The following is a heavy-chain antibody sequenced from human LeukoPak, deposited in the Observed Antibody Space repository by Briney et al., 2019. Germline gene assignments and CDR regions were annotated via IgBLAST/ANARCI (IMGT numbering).Heavy chain of an antibody. CDR2: ISYEGSNK. J-gene: IGHJ4*02. V-gene: IGHV3-30*18. CDR3: AKDKNAYGPHYFDY. Sequence: PGKSLRLSCAASGFTFSTYGMHWARQGPGKGLEWVAVISYEGSNKYYADSVKGRFTISRDNSNNTLYLQMNSLSADDTAMYYCAKDKNAYGPHYFDYWGQGILVTVSS. D-gene: IGHD3-10*01. CDR1: GFTFSTYG.